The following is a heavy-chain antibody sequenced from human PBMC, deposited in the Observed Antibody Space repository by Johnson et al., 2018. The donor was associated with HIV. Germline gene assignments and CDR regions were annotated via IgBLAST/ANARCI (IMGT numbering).Heavy chain of an antibody. Sequence: QVQLVESGGGVVQPGRSLRLSCAASGFTFSSYAMHWVRQAPGKGLEWVAVISYDGSNKYYADSVKGRFTISRDNSKNTLYRQMNSLRAEDTAVYYCAKEASLDSSSWYGDAFDIWGQGTMVTVSS. D-gene: IGHD6-13*01. J-gene: IGHJ3*02. V-gene: IGHV3-30-3*02. CDR3: AKEASLDSSSWYGDAFDI. CDR2: ISYDGSNK. CDR1: GFTFSSYA.